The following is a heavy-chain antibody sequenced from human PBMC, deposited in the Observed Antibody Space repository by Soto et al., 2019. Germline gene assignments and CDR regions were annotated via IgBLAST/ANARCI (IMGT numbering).Heavy chain of an antibody. D-gene: IGHD3-10*01. CDR1: GYTFTHYG. J-gene: IGHJ3*01. Sequence: QVQLVQSGAEVKKPGASVKVSCKASGYTFTHYGISWVRQAPGQGLAWMGWISALNGNTKYVDNFQDRVTMTTDTSTTTSYMEVRSLRSDDTAIYYCARVYGSGSYIAFDFWGQGTMVTVSS. CDR3: ARVYGSGSYIAFDF. V-gene: IGHV1-18*01. CDR2: ISALNGNT.